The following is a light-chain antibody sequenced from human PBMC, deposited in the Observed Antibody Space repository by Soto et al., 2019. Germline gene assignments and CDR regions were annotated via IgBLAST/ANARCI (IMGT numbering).Light chain of an antibody. Sequence: DIQMTPSPSSLSASVVDRVTITCRASQNINNYLNWYQQKPGKAPKLMIYAASTLQRGVPSRFSGSGSGTDFTLTISSLQPEDFATYYCQQSYSSPRTFGQGTKVDIK. CDR1: QNINNY. CDR2: AAS. V-gene: IGKV1-39*01. J-gene: IGKJ1*01. CDR3: QQSYSSPRT.